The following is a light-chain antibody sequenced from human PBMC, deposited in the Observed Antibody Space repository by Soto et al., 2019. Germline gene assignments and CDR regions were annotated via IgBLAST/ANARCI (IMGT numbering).Light chain of an antibody. CDR3: SSYTSSSTHYV. V-gene: IGLV2-14*01. J-gene: IGLJ1*01. CDR2: EVN. Sequence: QSVLTQPASVSGSPGQSITISGTGTSSDVGGYDHVSVYPNHPGKTPQLLIYEVNYRPSGVSNRXSGSKSGXTAXLTISGLQAEDEADYYCSSYTSSSTHYVFGTGTKGTVL. CDR1: SSDVGGYDH.